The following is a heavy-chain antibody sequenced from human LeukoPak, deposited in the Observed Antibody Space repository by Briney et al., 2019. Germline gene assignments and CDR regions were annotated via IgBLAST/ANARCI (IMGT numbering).Heavy chain of an antibody. J-gene: IGHJ4*02. D-gene: IGHD2-8*01. CDR1: GYTFTNYG. CDR3: TRTVLDCKNGVCYDY. Sequence: ASVKVSCKPSGYTFTNYGISWVRQAPGQGLEWMGWISPYNGNAINAQKLHGRVTVTTDTTTSTAYMELRSLRSDDTAVYYCTRTVLDCKNGVCYDYWGQGTLVTVSS. CDR2: ISPYNGNA. V-gene: IGHV1-18*01.